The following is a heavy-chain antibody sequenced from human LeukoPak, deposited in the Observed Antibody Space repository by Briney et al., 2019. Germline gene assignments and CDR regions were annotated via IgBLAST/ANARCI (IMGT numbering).Heavy chain of an antibody. J-gene: IGHJ4*02. CDR1: GYTFSSYG. Sequence: GASVKVPCKASGYTFSSYGISWVRQAPGQGLEWMGWVSAYNGNTNYAQKLQGRVTMTTDTSTSTAYMELRSLRSDDTAVYYCARDRRTYIVSSDTFDNWGQGTLVTVSS. CDR3: ARDRRTYIVSSDTFDN. V-gene: IGHV1-18*01. D-gene: IGHD5/OR15-5a*01. CDR2: VSAYNGNT.